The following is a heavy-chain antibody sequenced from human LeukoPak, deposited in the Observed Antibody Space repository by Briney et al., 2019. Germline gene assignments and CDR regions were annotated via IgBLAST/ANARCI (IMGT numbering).Heavy chain of an antibody. J-gene: IGHJ4*02. CDR3: ARTYYFGSGSYHFDY. CDR1: GGSISSYY. D-gene: IGHD3-10*01. CDR2: IYSSGST. V-gene: IGHV4-59*08. Sequence: PSETLSLTCTASGGSISSYYWSWIRQPPGKGLEWIGYIYSSGSTNYNPSLKSRVTISVDTSKNQFSLKLTSVTAADTAVYYCARTYYFGSGSYHFDYWGQGTLVTVSS.